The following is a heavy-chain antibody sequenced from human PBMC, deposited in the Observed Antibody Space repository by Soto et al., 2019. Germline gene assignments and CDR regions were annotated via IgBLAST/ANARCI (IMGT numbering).Heavy chain of an antibody. Sequence: GGSLRHSCVASGFTVDDYAMHWVRQAPGKGLEWVSGISANGDNVDYADSVKGRFTVSRDNAKNSLFLQMNSLRPEDTALYYCAKDMKWGGMTTIHYFDSWGQGT. D-gene: IGHD4-17*01. CDR1: GFTVDDYA. CDR3: AKDMKWGGMTTIHYFDS. CDR2: ISANGDNV. J-gene: IGHJ4*02. V-gene: IGHV3-9*01.